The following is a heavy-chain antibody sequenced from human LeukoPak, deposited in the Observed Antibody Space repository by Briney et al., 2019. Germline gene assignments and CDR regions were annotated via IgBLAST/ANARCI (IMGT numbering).Heavy chain of an antibody. CDR3: ARSDRGSGWYGFYYGMDV. CDR1: GFTFSSYA. J-gene: IGHJ6*02. Sequence: PGRSLRLSCAASGFTFSSYAMHWVRQAPGKGLEWVAVISYDGSNKYYADSVKGRFTISRDNAKNSLYLQMNSLRAEDTAVYYCARSDRGSGWYGFYYGMDVWGQGTTVTVSS. D-gene: IGHD6-19*01. CDR2: ISYDGSNK. V-gene: IGHV3-30*04.